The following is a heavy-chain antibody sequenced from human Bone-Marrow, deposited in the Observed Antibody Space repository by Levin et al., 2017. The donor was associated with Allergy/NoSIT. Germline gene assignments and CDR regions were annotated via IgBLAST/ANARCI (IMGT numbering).Heavy chain of an antibody. V-gene: IGHV3-23*01. J-gene: IGHJ4*02. D-gene: IGHD6-6*01. CDR1: XXXXXXYA. CDR2: ISGPGGST. Sequence: GGSLRLSCAASXXXXXXYAXXXXXXXXXKGLEWVSVISGPGGSTYYADSVKGRFTISRDNSKNTLYLQMSSLRAEDTAAYYCANLGYSSSSFDYWGQGTLVTVSS. CDR3: ANLGYSSSSFDY.